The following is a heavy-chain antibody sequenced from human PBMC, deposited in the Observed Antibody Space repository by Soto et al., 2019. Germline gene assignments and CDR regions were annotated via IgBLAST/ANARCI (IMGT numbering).Heavy chain of an antibody. Sequence: PGGSLRLSCAASGFTFSSYLMSWVRQAPGKGLEWVANIKQDGSEKYYVDSVKGRFTISRDNAKNSLYLQMNSLRAEDTAVYYCAREYYDTTYDAFDIWGQGTMVTVS. CDR3: AREYYDTTYDAFDI. CDR2: IKQDGSEK. V-gene: IGHV3-7*04. D-gene: IGHD3-22*01. J-gene: IGHJ3*02. CDR1: GFTFSSYL.